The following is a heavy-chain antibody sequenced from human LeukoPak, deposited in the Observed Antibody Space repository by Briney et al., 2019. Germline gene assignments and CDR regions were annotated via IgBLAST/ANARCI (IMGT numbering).Heavy chain of an antibody. J-gene: IGHJ4*02. Sequence: ASVKVSCKASGYTFTSYGISWVRQAPGQGLEWMGWISAYNGNTNYAQKLQGRVTVTTDTSTSTAYMELRSLRSDDTAVYYCARVPSMIVVVITGDYYFDYWGQGTLVTVSS. D-gene: IGHD3-22*01. CDR1: GYTFTSYG. CDR2: ISAYNGNT. V-gene: IGHV1-18*01. CDR3: ARVPSMIVVVITGDYYFDY.